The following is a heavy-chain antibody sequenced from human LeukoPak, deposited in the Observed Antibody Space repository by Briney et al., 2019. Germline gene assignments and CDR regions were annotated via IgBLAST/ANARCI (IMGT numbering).Heavy chain of an antibody. J-gene: IGHJ4*02. CDR1: GGSISSSSYY. Sequence: PSETLSLTCTVSGGSISSSSYYWGWIRQPPGKGLEWIGSIYYSGSTYYNPSLKSRVTISVDTSKNQFSLKLSSVTAADTAVYYCATVLAYSGSFGFDYWGQGTLVTVSS. D-gene: IGHD1-26*01. V-gene: IGHV4-39*07. CDR3: ATVLAYSGSFGFDY. CDR2: IYYSGST.